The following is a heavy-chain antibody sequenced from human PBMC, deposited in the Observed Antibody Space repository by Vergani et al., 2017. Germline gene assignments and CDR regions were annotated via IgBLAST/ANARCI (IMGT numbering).Heavy chain of an antibody. CDR1: GGSFSGYY. J-gene: IGHJ4*02. V-gene: IGHV4-34*01. CDR2: INHSGST. CDR3: ARHIEVGATTWGFDY. D-gene: IGHD1-26*01. Sequence: QVQLQQWGAGLLKPSETLSLTCAVYGGSFSGYYWSWIRQPPGKGLEWIGEINHSGSTNYNPSLKSRVTISVDTSKNQFSLKLSSVTAADTAVYYCARHIEVGATTWGFDYWGQGTLVTVSS.